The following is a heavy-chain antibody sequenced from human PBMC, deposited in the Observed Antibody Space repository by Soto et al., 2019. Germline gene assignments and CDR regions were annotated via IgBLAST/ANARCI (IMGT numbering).Heavy chain of an antibody. V-gene: IGHV1-18*01. D-gene: IGHD3-22*01. Sequence: ASVKVSCKASGYIFITYGMSWVRQAPGQGLDWMGWISTYNGDTKYADRLQGRVAMTTDTTTGTAYMELRSLRSDDTAVYYCARGPTDYYDNSGDYSLDYWGQGTLVTVSS. CDR3: ARGPTDYYDNSGDYSLDY. J-gene: IGHJ4*02. CDR1: GYIFITYG. CDR2: ISTYNGDT.